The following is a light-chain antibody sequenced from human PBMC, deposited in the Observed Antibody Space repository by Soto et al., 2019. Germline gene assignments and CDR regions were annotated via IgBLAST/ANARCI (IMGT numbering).Light chain of an antibody. J-gene: IGKJ3*01. CDR3: QQYGSSLL. Sequence: EIVLTQSPGTLSLSPGERATLSCRASQSVSSSYLAWYQQKPGQAPRLLIYGASSRATGIPDRCSGSGSATDFTLTISRLEPEDFAVYYCQQYGSSLLFGPGTKVDIK. CDR2: GAS. V-gene: IGKV3-20*01. CDR1: QSVSSSY.